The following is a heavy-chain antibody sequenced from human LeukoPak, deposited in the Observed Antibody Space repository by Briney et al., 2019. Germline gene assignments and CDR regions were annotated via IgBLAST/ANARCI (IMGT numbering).Heavy chain of an antibody. V-gene: IGHV4-31*03. Sequence: PSETLSLTCTVSGGSISSGGYSWSWIRQHPGKGLEWIGYIYYSGSTYYNPSLKSRVTISVDTSKNQFSLKLSSVTAADTAVYYCARAHYYDSSFTRYYFDYWGQGTLVTVSS. CDR2: IYYSGST. CDR3: ARAHYYDSSFTRYYFDY. D-gene: IGHD3-22*01. CDR1: GGSISSGGYS. J-gene: IGHJ4*02.